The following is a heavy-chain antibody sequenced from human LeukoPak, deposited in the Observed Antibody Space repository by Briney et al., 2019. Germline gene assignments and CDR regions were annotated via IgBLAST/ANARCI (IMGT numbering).Heavy chain of an antibody. J-gene: IGHJ4*02. Sequence: GGSLSLSCPASGFTFSSHAMSCVRQAPGEGREWVSAISGSGGSTYYADSVKDRFTISRDNSKNTLYLQMNSLRAEDTAVYYCARDSGVRGVIITFLFDYWGQGTLVTVSS. V-gene: IGHV3-23*01. CDR3: ARDSGVRGVIITFLFDY. CDR1: GFTFSSHA. D-gene: IGHD3-10*01. CDR2: ISGSGGST.